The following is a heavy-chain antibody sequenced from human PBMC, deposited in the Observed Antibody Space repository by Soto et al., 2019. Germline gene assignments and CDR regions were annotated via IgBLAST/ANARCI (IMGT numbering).Heavy chain of an antibody. V-gene: IGHV3-23*01. J-gene: IGHJ4*02. CDR1: GFTFNNYG. D-gene: IGHD6-6*01. CDR2: ISGSGSRT. CDR3: AKDRVESVAARPTDY. Sequence: EVQLLESGGGLVQPGGSLRLSCAASGFTFNNYGMTWVRQAPDKGLGWVSGISGSGSRTYYADSVRGRFTISRDNSKNTLYLQMDGLRADDTAVYYCAKDRVESVAARPTDYWGQGTLVTVSS.